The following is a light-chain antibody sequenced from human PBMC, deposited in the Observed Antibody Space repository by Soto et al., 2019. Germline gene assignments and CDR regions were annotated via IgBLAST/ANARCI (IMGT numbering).Light chain of an antibody. V-gene: IGKV3-11*01. CDR1: QSVSSY. J-gene: IGKJ1*01. Sequence: EIWFTHSPATLSFSPGEIATLSCRASQSVSSYLAWYQQKPGQAPRLLIYDASNRATGIPARFSGSGSGTDFTLTISSLEPEDFAVYYCQQRSNWLWTFGQGTKVDIK. CDR2: DAS. CDR3: QQRSNWLWT.